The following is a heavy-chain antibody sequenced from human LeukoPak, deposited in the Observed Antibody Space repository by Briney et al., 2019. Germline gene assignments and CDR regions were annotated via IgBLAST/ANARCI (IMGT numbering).Heavy chain of an antibody. D-gene: IGHD3-3*01. CDR2: ISWNSGSI. CDR3: AKGGNTYYDFWSGYYVSGWFDP. J-gene: IGHJ5*02. V-gene: IGHV3-9*01. Sequence: SLRLSCAASGFTFDDYAMHWVRQALGKGQEWGSGISWNSGSIGYEDSVKGCFTISRDNAKNSLYLQMNSLRAEDTALYYCAKGGNTYYDFWSGYYVSGWFDPWGQGTLVTVSS. CDR1: GFTFDDYA.